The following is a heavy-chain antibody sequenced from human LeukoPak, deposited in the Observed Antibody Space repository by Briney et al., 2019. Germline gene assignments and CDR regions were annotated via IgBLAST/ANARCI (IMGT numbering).Heavy chain of an antibody. CDR3: AKDGYDFWSAYQIDL. CDR2: ISGSDGST. Sequence: GGSLRLSCAASGFTFSNYAMTWVRQAPGKGLEWVSAISGSDGSTYSSDSVSGRFTISSDNSKNNLYLQMHRLRPDDTAVYYCAKDGYDFWSAYQIDLWGQGTLVTVSS. J-gene: IGHJ5*02. CDR1: GFTFSNYA. D-gene: IGHD3-3*01. V-gene: IGHV3-23*01.